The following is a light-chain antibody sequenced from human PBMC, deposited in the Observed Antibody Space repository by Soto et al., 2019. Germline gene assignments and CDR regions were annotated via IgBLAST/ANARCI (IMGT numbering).Light chain of an antibody. CDR3: QQFNTYSYA. V-gene: IGKV1-5*01. J-gene: IGKJ2*01. CDR1: QIVRNW. CDR2: DAS. Sequence: DIQMTQSPSTLSASVGDRVTITCRASQIVRNWLAWYQQKPGKASKLLIYDASSLESGVPSRFSGSGFGTEFTLTISSLQPDYFATYYCQQFNTYSYAFGQGTRVEIK.